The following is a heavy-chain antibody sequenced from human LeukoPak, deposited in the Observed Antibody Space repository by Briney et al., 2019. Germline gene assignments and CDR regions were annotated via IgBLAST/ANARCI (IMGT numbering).Heavy chain of an antibody. CDR2: ISAYNGNT. D-gene: IGHD4-23*01. CDR1: GYTFTSYG. V-gene: IGHV1-18*01. J-gene: IGHJ4*02. Sequence: GASVKASCKASGYTFTSYGISWVRQAPGQGLEWMGWISAYNGNTNYAQKLQGRVTMTTDTSTSTAYMELRSLRSDDTAVYYCARDLLRWGRGALGYWGQGTLVTVSS. CDR3: ARDLLRWGRGALGY.